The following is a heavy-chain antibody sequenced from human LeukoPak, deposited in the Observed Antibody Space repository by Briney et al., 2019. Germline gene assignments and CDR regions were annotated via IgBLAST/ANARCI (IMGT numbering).Heavy chain of an antibody. CDR1: GGSISSGGYS. V-gene: IGHV4-30-2*01. D-gene: IGHD3-3*01. Sequence: SETLSLTCAVSGGSISSGGYSWSWIRQPPGKGLEWIGYIYHSGSTYYNPSLKSRVTISVDTSKNQFSLKLSSVTAADTAVYYCAALYYDFWSGYFPYYYYGMDVWGQGTTVTVSS. J-gene: IGHJ6*02. CDR3: AALYYDFWSGYFPYYYYGMDV. CDR2: IYHSGST.